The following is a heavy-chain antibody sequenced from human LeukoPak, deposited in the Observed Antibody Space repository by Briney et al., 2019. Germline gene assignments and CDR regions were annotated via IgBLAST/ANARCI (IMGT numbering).Heavy chain of an antibody. Sequence: GGSLRLSCAASGFTFSSYGMHWVRQAPGKGLEWVAFIRYDGSNKYYADSVKGRFTISRDNSKNTLYLQMNSLRAEDTAVYYCAKDIYPLWFGESFDYWGQGTLVTVSS. CDR3: AKDIYPLWFGESFDY. V-gene: IGHV3-30*02. D-gene: IGHD3-10*01. CDR1: GFTFSSYG. CDR2: IRYDGSNK. J-gene: IGHJ4*02.